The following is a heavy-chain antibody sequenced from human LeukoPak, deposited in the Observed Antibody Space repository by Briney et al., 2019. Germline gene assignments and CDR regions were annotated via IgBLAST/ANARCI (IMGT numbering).Heavy chain of an antibody. D-gene: IGHD6-6*01. CDR2: IYYSGST. CDR1: GGSISSYY. CDR3: ARVDPDSSSTLEVFDY. V-gene: IGHV4-59*01. J-gene: IGHJ4*02. Sequence: SETLSLTCTVSGGSISSYYWSWIRQPPGKGLEWIGYIYYSGSTNYNPSLKSRVTISVDTSKNQFSLKLSSVTAADTAVYYCARVDPDSSSTLEVFDYWGQGTLITVSS.